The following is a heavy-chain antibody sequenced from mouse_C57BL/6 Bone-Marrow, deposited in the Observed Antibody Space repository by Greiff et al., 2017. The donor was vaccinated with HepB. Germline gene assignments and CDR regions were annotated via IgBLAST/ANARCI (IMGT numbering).Heavy chain of an antibody. J-gene: IGHJ4*01. CDR3: ARHEERYGNYLYAMDY. CDR2: FYPGSGSI. D-gene: IGHD2-1*01. V-gene: IGHV1-62-2*01. Sequence: QVQLQQSGAELVKPGASVKLSCKASGYTFTEYTIHWVKQRSGQGLEWIGWFYPGSGSIKYNEKFKDKATLTADKSSSTVYMELSRLTSEDSAAYFCARHEERYGNYLYAMDYWGQGTSVTVSS. CDR1: GYTFTEYT.